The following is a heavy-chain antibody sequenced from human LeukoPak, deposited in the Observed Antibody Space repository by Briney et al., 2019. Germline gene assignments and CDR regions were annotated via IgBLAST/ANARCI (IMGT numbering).Heavy chain of an antibody. CDR2: ISGSGGST. Sequence: PGGSLRLSCAASRFTFSSYAMSWVRQAPGRGLEWVSAISGSGGSTYYADSVKGRFTISRDNSKNTLYLQMNSLRAEDTAVYYCASSLRYYFDYWGQGTLVTVSS. J-gene: IGHJ4*02. CDR1: RFTFSSYA. CDR3: ASSLRYYFDY. V-gene: IGHV3-23*01.